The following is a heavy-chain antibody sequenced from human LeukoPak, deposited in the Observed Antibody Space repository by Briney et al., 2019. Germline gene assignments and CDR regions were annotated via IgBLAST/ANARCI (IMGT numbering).Heavy chain of an antibody. CDR3: ARNGYYSIDY. J-gene: IGHJ4*02. V-gene: IGHV4-4*02. CDR2: VFHSGST. CDR1: GGSISSGNW. Sequence: SETLSLTCIVSGGSISSGNWWSWVRPPPGEGLEWIGEVFHSGSTTYNPSLKSRVTMSVDKSKNQFSLKLTSVTATDTAIYYCARNGYYSIDYWGQGTPVTVSS. D-gene: IGHD4-17*01.